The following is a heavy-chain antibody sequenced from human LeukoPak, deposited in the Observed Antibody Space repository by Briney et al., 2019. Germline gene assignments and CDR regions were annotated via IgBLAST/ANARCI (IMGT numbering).Heavy chain of an antibody. J-gene: IGHJ4*02. Sequence: SETLSLTCTVSGGSINSDSYYWSWSRQPPGKGLEWIGYIYYSGSTNYNPSLKSRVTISVDTSKNQFSLKLSSVTAADTAVYYCARTLDYYGSGSGFDYWGQGTLVTVSS. CDR3: ARTLDYYGSGSGFDY. V-gene: IGHV4-61*01. CDR2: IYYSGST. CDR1: GGSINSDSYY. D-gene: IGHD3-10*01.